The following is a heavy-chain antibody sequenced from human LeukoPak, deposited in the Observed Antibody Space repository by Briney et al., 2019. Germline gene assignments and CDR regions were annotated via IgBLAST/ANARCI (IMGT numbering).Heavy chain of an antibody. J-gene: IGHJ4*02. CDR2: IIPIFGTA. V-gene: IGHV1-69*06. CDR1: GGTFSSYA. Sequence: APVKVSCKASGGTFSSYAISWVRQAPGQGLEWMGGIIPIFGTANYAQKFQGRVTITADKSTSTAYMELSSLRSEDTAVYYCASLGYSYGYNYFDYWGQGTLVTVSS. D-gene: IGHD5-18*01. CDR3: ASLGYSYGYNYFDY.